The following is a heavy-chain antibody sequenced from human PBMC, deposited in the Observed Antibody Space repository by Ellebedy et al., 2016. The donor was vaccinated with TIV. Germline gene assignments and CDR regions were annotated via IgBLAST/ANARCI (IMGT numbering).Heavy chain of an antibody. D-gene: IGHD1-26*01. CDR1: GYTFTGYY. J-gene: IGHJ4*02. Sequence: AASVTVSCKASGYTFTGYYMHWVRPAPGQGLEWMGWINPSGGSTSYAQKFQGRVTMTRDTSTSTVYMELSSLRSEDTAVYYCARAPSGSYWSLGFDYWGQGTLVTVSS. V-gene: IGHV1-46*01. CDR2: INPSGGST. CDR3: ARAPSGSYWSLGFDY.